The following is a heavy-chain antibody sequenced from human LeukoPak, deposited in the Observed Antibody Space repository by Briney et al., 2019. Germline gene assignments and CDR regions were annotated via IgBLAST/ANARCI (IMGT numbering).Heavy chain of an antibody. V-gene: IGHV4-59*01. CDR2: IYYSGST. CDR3: ARYCSGGSCYGVGAFDI. CDR1: GGSISSYY. Sequence: PSETLSLTCTVSGGSISSYYWSWIRQPPGKGLEWIGYIYYSGSTNYNPSLKSRVTISVDTSKNQFSLKLSSVTAADTAVYYCARYCSGGSCYGVGAFDIWGQGTMVTVSS. J-gene: IGHJ3*02. D-gene: IGHD2-15*01.